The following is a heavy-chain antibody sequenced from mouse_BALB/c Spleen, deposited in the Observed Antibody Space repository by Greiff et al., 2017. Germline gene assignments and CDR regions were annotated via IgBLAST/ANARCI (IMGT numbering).Heavy chain of an antibody. J-gene: IGHJ3*01. CDR1: GYAFTNYL. V-gene: IGHV1-54*01. CDR3: ARYGNLSY. Sequence: VQLQQSGAELVRPGTSVKVSCKASGYAFTNYLIEWVKQRPGQGLEWIGVINPGSGGTNYNEKFKGKATLTADKSSSTAYMQLSSLTSDDSAVYFCARYGNLSYWGQGTLVTVSA. CDR2: INPGSGGT. D-gene: IGHD2-1*01.